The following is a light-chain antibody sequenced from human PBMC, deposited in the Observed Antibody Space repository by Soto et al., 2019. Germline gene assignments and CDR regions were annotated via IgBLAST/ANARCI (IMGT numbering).Light chain of an antibody. CDR2: KAS. J-gene: IGKJ4*01. CDR1: QSISSW. Sequence: DIQMTQSPSTLSASVGDRVTITCRASQSISSWLAWYQQKPGKAPKLLIHKASTLESGVPSRFSGSGSGTEFTLTISSLQSDDFATYYCQQYNSYPLTFGGGTKVEIK. CDR3: QQYNSYPLT. V-gene: IGKV1-5*03.